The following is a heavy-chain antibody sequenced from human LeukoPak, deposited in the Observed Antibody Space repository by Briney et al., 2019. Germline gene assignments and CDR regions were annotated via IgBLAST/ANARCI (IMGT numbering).Heavy chain of an antibody. V-gene: IGHV4-61*02. CDR2: IYTSGST. Sequence: SETLSLTCTVSGGSISSGSYYWSWIRQPAGKGLEWIGRIYTSGSTNYNPSLKSRVTISVDTSKNQFSLKLSSVTAANTAVYYCARSFSRGLLRWFDPWGQGTLVTVSS. CDR3: ARSFSRGLLRWFDP. J-gene: IGHJ5*02. CDR1: GGSISSGSYY. D-gene: IGHD2-15*01.